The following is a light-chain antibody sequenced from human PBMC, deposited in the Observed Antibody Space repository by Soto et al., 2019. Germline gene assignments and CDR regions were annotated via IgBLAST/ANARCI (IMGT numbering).Light chain of an antibody. CDR3: CSYAGSS. Sequence: QSALTQPASVSGSPGQSITISCTGTSSDVGSYNLVSWYQQHPGKAPKLMIYEGSKRPSGVSNRFSCSKSGNTASLTISGLQAEDEADYYCCSYAGSSFGGGTKLTVL. J-gene: IGLJ2*01. V-gene: IGLV2-23*01. CDR2: EGS. CDR1: SSDVGSYNL.